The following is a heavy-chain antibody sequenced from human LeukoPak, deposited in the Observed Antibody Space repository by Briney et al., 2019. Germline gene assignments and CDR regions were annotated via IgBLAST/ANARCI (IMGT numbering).Heavy chain of an antibody. CDR3: ARSYCSGGSCYSFDY. Sequence: PGGSLRLSCAASGFTVSSNYMSWVRQAPGKGLEWVAVIWYDGNNKYYADSVKGRFTISRDNSKNTLYLQMNSLRAEDTAVYYCARSYCSGGSCYSFDYWGQGTLVTVSS. V-gene: IGHV3-33*08. D-gene: IGHD2-15*01. CDR2: IWYDGNNK. J-gene: IGHJ4*02. CDR1: GFTVSSNY.